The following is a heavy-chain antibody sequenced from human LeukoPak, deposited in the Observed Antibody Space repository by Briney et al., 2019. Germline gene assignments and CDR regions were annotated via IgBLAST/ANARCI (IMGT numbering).Heavy chain of an antibody. CDR3: ARERGAANDY. Sequence: PGGSLRLSCAASGFTYSSYAMHWVRQAPGKGLEWVAVISYDGSNKYYADSVKGRFTISRDNSKNTLYLQMNSLRAEDTAVYYCARERGAANDYWGQGTLVTVSS. CDR2: ISYDGSNK. V-gene: IGHV3-30-3*01. J-gene: IGHJ4*02. D-gene: IGHD3-10*01. CDR1: GFTYSSYA.